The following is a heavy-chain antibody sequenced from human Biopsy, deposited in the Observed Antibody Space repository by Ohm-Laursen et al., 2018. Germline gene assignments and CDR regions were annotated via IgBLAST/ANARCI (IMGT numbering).Heavy chain of an antibody. Sequence: SVKVSCKAPTGTFNSYGIIWVRQAPGQGLEWMGRIIPILRTTAYTQTFLGRVTITADSPTSTVDMELTSLTTDDTAVYFCAREAIGYQLPCDDWGQGTLVTVSS. D-gene: IGHD2-2*01. J-gene: IGHJ4*02. CDR3: AREAIGYQLPCDD. V-gene: IGHV1-69*11. CDR2: IIPILRTT. CDR1: TGTFNSYG.